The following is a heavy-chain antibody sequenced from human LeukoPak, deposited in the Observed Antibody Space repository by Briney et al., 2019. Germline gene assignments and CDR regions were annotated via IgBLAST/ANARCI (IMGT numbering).Heavy chain of an antibody. J-gene: IGHJ6*02. CDR2: IYYTGST. V-gene: IGHV4-61*01. CDR3: ARVAGSRTLYYYYYGMDV. Sequence: SETLSLTCTVSGGSVSGGSYCWSWIRQPPGKELEWVGYIYYTGSTNYNPSLKSRVTISIDTSKNQFSLKLSSVTAADTAVYYCARVAGSRTLYYYYYGMDVWGQGTTVTVSS. D-gene: IGHD3-10*01. CDR1: GGSVSGGSYC.